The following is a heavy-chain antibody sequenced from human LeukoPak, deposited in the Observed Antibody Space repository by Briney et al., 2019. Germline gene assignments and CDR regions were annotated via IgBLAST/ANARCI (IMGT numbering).Heavy chain of an antibody. CDR1: GGSISSLY. D-gene: IGHD1-26*01. CDR2: IYYTGST. Sequence: SETLSLTCSVSGGSISSLYWSWIRQPPGKGLEWIGYIYYTGSTNYNPSLKSRVTMFVDMSKNQFSLRLSSVTAADTAVYYCARRAVGATHFDYWGQGTLVTVSS. V-gene: IGHV4-59*08. CDR3: ARRAVGATHFDY. J-gene: IGHJ4*02.